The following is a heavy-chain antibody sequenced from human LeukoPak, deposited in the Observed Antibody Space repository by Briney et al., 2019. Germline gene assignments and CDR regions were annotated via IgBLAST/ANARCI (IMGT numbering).Heavy chain of an antibody. V-gene: IGHV1-2*02. CDR2: INPNSGGT. Sequence: ASVKVSCKASGYTFTGYYMHWVRQAPGQGLEWMGCINPNSGGTNYAQKFQGRLTMARDTSISTAYMELSRLRSDDTAVYYCARAAEQWLTNWFDPWGQGTLVTVSS. D-gene: IGHD6-19*01. CDR1: GYTFTGYY. CDR3: ARAAEQWLTNWFDP. J-gene: IGHJ5*02.